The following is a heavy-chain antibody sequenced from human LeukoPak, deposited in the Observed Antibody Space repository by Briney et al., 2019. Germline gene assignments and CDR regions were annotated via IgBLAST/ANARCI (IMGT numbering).Heavy chain of an antibody. D-gene: IGHD6-19*01. J-gene: IGHJ6*03. Sequence: ASVKVSCKASGYTFTSYDINWVRQATGQGLEWMGWMNPNSGGTNYAQKFQGRVTMTRDTSISTAYMELSRLRSDDTAVYYCARDGSSGWYYYYYYMDVWGKGTTVTVSS. CDR2: MNPNSGGT. CDR3: ARDGSSGWYYYYYYMDV. V-gene: IGHV1-2*02. CDR1: GYTFTSYD.